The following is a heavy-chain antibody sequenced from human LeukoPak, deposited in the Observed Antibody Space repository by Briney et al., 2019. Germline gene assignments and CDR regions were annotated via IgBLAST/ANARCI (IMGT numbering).Heavy chain of an antibody. V-gene: IGHV4-61*01. D-gene: IGHD3-10*01. J-gene: IGHJ5*02. CDR1: GYSISSGYY. Sequence: PSETLSLTCTVSGYSISSGYYWSWIRQPPGKGLEWIGYIYYSGSTNYNPSLKSRVTISVDTSKNQFSLKLSSVTAADTAVYYCARLKQLWFGELFHWFDPWGQGTLVTVSS. CDR2: IYYSGST. CDR3: ARLKQLWFGELFHWFDP.